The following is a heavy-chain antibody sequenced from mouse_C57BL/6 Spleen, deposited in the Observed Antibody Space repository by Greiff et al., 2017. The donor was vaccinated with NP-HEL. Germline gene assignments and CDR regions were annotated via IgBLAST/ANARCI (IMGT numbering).Heavy chain of an antibody. J-gene: IGHJ2*01. CDR1: GFNIKDDY. D-gene: IGHD3-1*01. CDR3: TTRLGDFDY. V-gene: IGHV14-4*01. CDR2: IDPENGDT. Sequence: VQLKQSGAELVRPGASVKLSCTASGFNIKDDYMHWVKQRPEQGLEWIGWIDPENGDTEYASKFQGKATITADTSSNTAYLQLSSLTSEDTAVYYCTTRLGDFDYWGQGTTLTVSS.